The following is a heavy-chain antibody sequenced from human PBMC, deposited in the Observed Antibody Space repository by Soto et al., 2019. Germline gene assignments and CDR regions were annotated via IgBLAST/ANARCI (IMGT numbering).Heavy chain of an antibody. D-gene: IGHD3-10*01. CDR3: TRHTNPITMVRGLYYYYGMDV. J-gene: IGHJ6*02. Sequence: GGSLRLSCAASWFTFSGSAMHWVRQASGKGLEWVGRIRSKANSYATAYAASVKGRFTISRDDSKNTAYLQMNSLKTEDTAVYYCTRHTNPITMVRGLYYYYGMDVWGQGTTVTVS. V-gene: IGHV3-73*01. CDR1: WFTFSGSA. CDR2: IRSKANSYAT.